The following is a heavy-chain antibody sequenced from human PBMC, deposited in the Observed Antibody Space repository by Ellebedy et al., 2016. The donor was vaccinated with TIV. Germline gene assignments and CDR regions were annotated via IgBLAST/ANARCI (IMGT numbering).Heavy chain of an antibody. CDR3: RQGHYADY. CDR2: ISAGSDTT. J-gene: IGHJ4*02. Sequence: GGSLRLSXAASGFSFNTFFMSWVRHSPWRGLEWVSTISAGSDTTRFADSVKGRFTISRDNSKNTVYLRMNDLRAEDTAVYYCRQGHYADYWGQGTLATVSS. V-gene: IGHV3-23*01. CDR1: GFSFNTFF.